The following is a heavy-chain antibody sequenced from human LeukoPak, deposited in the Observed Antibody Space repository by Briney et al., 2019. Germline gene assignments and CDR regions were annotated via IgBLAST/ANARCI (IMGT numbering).Heavy chain of an antibody. Sequence: GGSLRLSCAASGFTFSSYEMNWVRQAPGKGLEWVSYISSSGSTIYYADSVKGRFTISRDNSKNTLYLQMNSLRAEDTAVYYCARVFDIVVVPAAMFGAFDIWGQGTMVTVSS. CDR1: GFTFSSYE. CDR3: ARVFDIVVVPAAMFGAFDI. J-gene: IGHJ3*02. V-gene: IGHV3-48*03. CDR2: ISSSGSTI. D-gene: IGHD2-2*01.